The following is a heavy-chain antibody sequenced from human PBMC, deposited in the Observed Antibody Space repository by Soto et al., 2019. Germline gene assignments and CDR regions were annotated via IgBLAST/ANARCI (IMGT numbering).Heavy chain of an antibody. V-gene: IGHV4-39*01. CDR1: GGSISSSSYY. CDR3: ASSYYYGSGYAFDI. D-gene: IGHD3-10*01. J-gene: IGHJ3*02. Sequence: PSETLSLTCTVSGGSISSSSYYWGLIRQPPGKGQEWIGSIYYSGSTYYNQSLKSRVTISVITSKNQFSLKLSSVTAADTAVYYCASSYYYGSGYAFDIWGQGTMVT. CDR2: IYYSGST.